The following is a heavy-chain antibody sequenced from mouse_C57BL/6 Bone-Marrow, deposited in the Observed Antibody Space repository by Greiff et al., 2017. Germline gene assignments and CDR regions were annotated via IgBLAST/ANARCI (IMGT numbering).Heavy chain of an antibody. CDR3: ARNSPYYYGSSFHWYFDV. Sequence: VHLVESGPGLVQPSQSLSITCTVSGFSLTSYGVHWVRQSPGKGLEWLGVIWSGGSTDYNAAFISRLSISKDNSKSQVFFKMNSLQADDTAIYYCARNSPYYYGSSFHWYFDVWGTGITVTVSS. D-gene: IGHD1-1*01. J-gene: IGHJ1*03. V-gene: IGHV2-2*01. CDR1: GFSLTSYG. CDR2: IWSGGST.